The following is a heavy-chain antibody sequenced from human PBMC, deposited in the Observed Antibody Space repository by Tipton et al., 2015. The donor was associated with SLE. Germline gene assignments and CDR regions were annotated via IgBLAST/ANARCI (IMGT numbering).Heavy chain of an antibody. J-gene: IGHJ3*02. D-gene: IGHD3-22*01. CDR1: QSSFGSHA. CDR3: AKTHYFDSSGYWGALDI. V-gene: IGHV3-23*01. CDR2: ITSTSRTT. Sequence: SLRLSCEGSQSSFGSHAMNWVRQAPGKEPEWVSTITSTSRTTYYADSVQGRFTISRDNSKNTLYLQMRSLRADDTAVYYCAKTHYFDSSGYWGALDIWGQGTAVTVSS.